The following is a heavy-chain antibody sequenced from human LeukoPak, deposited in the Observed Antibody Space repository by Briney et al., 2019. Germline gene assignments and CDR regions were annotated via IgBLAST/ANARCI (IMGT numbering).Heavy chain of an antibody. CDR3: ARGGGYSYSSFDY. J-gene: IGHJ4*02. CDR2: ISYDGSNK. Sequence: PGRSLRLSCAASGFTFSNYVIHWVRQAPGKGLEWVAVISYDGSNKYYADSVKGRFTISRDNSKNTLYLQMNSLRAEDTAVYYCARGGGYSYSSFDYWGQGTLVTVSS. CDR1: GFTFSNYV. V-gene: IGHV3-30-3*01. D-gene: IGHD5-18*01.